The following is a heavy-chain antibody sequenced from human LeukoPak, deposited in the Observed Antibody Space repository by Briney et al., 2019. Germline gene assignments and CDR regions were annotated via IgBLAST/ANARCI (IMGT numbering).Heavy chain of an antibody. CDR2: IYTSGST. CDR3: ASDLRSGYDLSWFDP. D-gene: IGHD5-12*01. CDR1: GGSISSYY. Sequence: NPSETLSLTCTVSGGSISSYYWSWIRQPAGKGLEWIGRIYTSGSTNYNPSLKSRVTMSVDTSKNQFSLKLSSVTAADTAVYYCASDLRSGYDLSWFDPWGQGTLVTVSS. V-gene: IGHV4-4*07. J-gene: IGHJ5*02.